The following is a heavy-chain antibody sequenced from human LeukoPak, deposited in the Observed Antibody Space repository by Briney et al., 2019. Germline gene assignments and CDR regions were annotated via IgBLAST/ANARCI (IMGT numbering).Heavy chain of an antibody. D-gene: IGHD3-16*01. CDR3: ARGDVSGYREPPQTLFDY. CDR2: ISYDGSNK. Sequence: GGSLRLSCAASGFTFSSYGMHWVRQAPGKGLEWVAVISYDGSNKYYADSVKGRFTISRDNSKNTLYLQMNSLRAEDTAVYYCARGDVSGYREPPQTLFDYWGQGTLVTVSS. CDR1: GFTFSSYG. V-gene: IGHV3-30*03. J-gene: IGHJ4*02.